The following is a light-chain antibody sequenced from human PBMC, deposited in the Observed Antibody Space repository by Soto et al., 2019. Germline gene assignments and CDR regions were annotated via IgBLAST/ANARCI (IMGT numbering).Light chain of an antibody. CDR1: SSDVGAFNY. CDR2: DVS. J-gene: IGLJ1*01. V-gene: IGLV2-14*03. Sequence: QSVLTQPASVSGSPGQSIAISCTGTSSDVGAFNYVSWYQQHPGKAPKFMIFDVSSRPSGVSDRFSGSKSGNTASLTISGLQTEDEADYYCASYKPSSSYVFGTGTKVTVL. CDR3: ASYKPSSSYV.